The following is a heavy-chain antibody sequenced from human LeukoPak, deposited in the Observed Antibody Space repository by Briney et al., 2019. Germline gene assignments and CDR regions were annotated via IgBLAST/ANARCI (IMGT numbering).Heavy chain of an antibody. J-gene: IGHJ4*02. D-gene: IGHD3-22*01. CDR2: ISYYGSNK. CDR1: GFTFSSYA. V-gene: IGHV3-30*04. Sequence: GGSLRLSCAASGFTFSSYAMHWVRQAPGPGLEWGAVISYYGSNKYYADSVKGRFTISRDNSKNTLYLQMNRLRAEDTAVYYCARGSNLPYYYDSSGQLDYWGQGTLVTVSS. CDR3: ARGSNLPYYYDSSGQLDY.